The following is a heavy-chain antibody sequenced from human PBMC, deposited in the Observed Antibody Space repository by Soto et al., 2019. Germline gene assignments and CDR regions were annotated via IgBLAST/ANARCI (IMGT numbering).Heavy chain of an antibody. D-gene: IGHD6-19*01. CDR3: ARVSSGWSDGLVDY. J-gene: IGHJ4*02. CDR2: IYYSGST. CDR1: GGSISSSSYY. Sequence: QLQLQESGPGLVKPSETLSLTCTVSGGSISSSSYYWGWIRQPPGKGLEWIGSIYYSGSTYYNPSLKSRVTISVDTSKNQFSLKLSSVTAADTAVYYCARVSSGWSDGLVDYWGQGTLVTVSS. V-gene: IGHV4-39*01.